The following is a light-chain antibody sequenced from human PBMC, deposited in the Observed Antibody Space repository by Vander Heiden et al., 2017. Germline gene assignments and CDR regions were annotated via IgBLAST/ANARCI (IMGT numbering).Light chain of an antibody. V-gene: IGKV1-39*01. CDR1: QSISTF. Sequence: DIQMTQSPSSLSASVGDRITITCRASQSISTFLNWYQHKPGRAPELLISSASSLQSGVPSRFSGRGSGTHFTLTISRLQPEDFATYYCQQSDGTPYTFGQGTKMDI. CDR3: QQSDGTPYT. J-gene: IGKJ2*01. CDR2: SAS.